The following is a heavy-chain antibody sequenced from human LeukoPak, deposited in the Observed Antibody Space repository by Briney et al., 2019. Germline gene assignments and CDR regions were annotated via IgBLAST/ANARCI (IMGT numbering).Heavy chain of an antibody. CDR1: GFTFDDYA. J-gene: IGHJ4*02. D-gene: IGHD3-10*01. V-gene: IGHV3-43D*03. Sequence: GGSLRLSCAASGFTFDDYAMHWVRQAPGKGLEWVSLISWDGGNTYYADSVKGRFTISRDNSKNSLYLQMNSLRAEDTALYYCAKDMAAYYYSSGNIDYWGQGTLVTVSS. CDR2: ISWDGGNT. CDR3: AKDMAAYYYSSGNIDY.